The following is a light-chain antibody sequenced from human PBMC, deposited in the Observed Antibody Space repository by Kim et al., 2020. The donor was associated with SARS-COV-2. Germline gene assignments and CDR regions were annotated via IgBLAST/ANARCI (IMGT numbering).Light chain of an antibody. CDR3: QAWDSSMGNVV. CDR1: KLGDKY. V-gene: IGLV3-1*01. J-gene: IGLJ2*01. CDR2: QDS. Sequence: PGQTASITCSGDKLGDKYACWYQQKPGQSPVLVIYQDSKRPSGIPERFSGSNSGNTATLTISGTQAMDEADYYCQAWDSSMGNVVFGGGTKLTVL.